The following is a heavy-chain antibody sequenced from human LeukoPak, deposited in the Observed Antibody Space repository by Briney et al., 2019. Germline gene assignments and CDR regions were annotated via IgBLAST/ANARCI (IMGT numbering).Heavy chain of an antibody. J-gene: IGHJ4*02. CDR3: ARVSDWNDFDY. V-gene: IGHV4-59*01. D-gene: IGHD1-1*01. Sequence: SETLSLTCTVPGGSISSYYWSWIRQPPGKGLEWIGYIYYSGSTNYNPSLKSRVTISVDTSKNQFFLKLTSVTAADTAVYYCARVSDWNDFDYGGQGTLITVSS. CDR1: GGSISSYY. CDR2: IYYSGST.